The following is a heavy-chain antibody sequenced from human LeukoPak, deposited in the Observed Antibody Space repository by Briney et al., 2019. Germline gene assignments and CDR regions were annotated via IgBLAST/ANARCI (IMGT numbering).Heavy chain of an antibody. CDR3: ARSSYSSSSSV. J-gene: IGHJ3*01. D-gene: IGHD6-6*01. Sequence: PGVSLRRSCAVSGFTFSGFWMSWSRQAPGKGLEWVASINSDGSEGYYADVVKGRFTISRDNAKNSLYLQINSLRAEDTAVYYCARSSYSSSSSVWGQGTMVTVSS. V-gene: IGHV3-7*03. CDR1: GFTFSGFW. CDR2: INSDGSEG.